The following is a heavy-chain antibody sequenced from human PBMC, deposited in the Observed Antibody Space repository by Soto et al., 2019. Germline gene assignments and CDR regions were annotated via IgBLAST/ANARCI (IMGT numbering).Heavy chain of an antibody. Sequence: QVQLQQWGAGLLKPSETLSLTCAVYGGSFSGYYWSWIRQPPGKGLEWIGEINHSGSTNYNPSLKRXXPXSXXTSKNQFALKLSSVTAADTAVYYCARLMGRGSPDYWGQGTLVTVSS. J-gene: IGHJ4*02. CDR2: INHSGST. CDR3: ARLMGRGSPDY. V-gene: IGHV4-34*01. CDR1: GGSFSGYY. D-gene: IGHD3-10*01.